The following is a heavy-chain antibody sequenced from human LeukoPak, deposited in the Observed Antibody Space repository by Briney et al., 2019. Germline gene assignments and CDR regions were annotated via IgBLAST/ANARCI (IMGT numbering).Heavy chain of an antibody. V-gene: IGHV4-4*02. CDR1: GGSISSSNW. J-gene: IGHJ6*04. Sequence: PSGTLSLTCAVSGGSISSSNWWSWVRPPPGKGLEWIGEIYHSGSTNYNPSLKSRVTISVDKSKNQFSLKLSSVTAADTAVYYCARVNSVVRGVIRYYYYGMDVWGKGTTVTVSS. D-gene: IGHD3-10*01. CDR2: IYHSGST. CDR3: ARVNSVVRGVIRYYYYGMDV.